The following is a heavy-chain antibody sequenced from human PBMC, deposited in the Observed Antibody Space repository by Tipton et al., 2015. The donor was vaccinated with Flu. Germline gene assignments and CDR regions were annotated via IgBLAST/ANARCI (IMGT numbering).Heavy chain of an antibody. D-gene: IGHD6-6*01. Sequence: QLVQSGAEVKKPGASVKVSCKASGYTFTSYGISWVRQAPGQGLEWMGWISAYNGNTNYAQKLQGRVTMTTDTSTSTAYMELRSLRSDDTAVYYCARDQTPAARLVSYDAFDIWGQGTMVTVSS. CDR1: GYTFTSYG. V-gene: IGHV1-18*04. J-gene: IGHJ3*02. CDR3: ARDQTPAARLVSYDAFDI. CDR2: ISAYNGNT.